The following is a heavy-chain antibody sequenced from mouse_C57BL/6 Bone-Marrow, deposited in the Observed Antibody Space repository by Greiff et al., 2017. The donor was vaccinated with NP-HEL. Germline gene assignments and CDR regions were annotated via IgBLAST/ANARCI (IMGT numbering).Heavy chain of an antibody. CDR1: GFSLTSYG. Sequence: VQLQQSGPGLVQPSQSLSITCTVSGFSLTSYGVHWVRQSPGKGLEWLGVIWSGGSTDYNAAFIFRLSISKDNSKSQVFFKMNSLQADDTAIYYCARKAAYYAMDYWGQGTSVTVSS. J-gene: IGHJ4*01. CDR2: IWSGGST. D-gene: IGHD3-3*01. CDR3: ARKAAYYAMDY. V-gene: IGHV2-2*01.